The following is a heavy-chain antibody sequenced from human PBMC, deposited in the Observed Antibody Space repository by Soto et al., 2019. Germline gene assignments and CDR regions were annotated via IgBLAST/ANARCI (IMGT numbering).Heavy chain of an antibody. J-gene: IGHJ4*02. Sequence: QVQLQESGPGLVKPSETLSLTCTVSAGSISSYYWSWIRQPPGKVLEWIGNIYYTGSTNYNPSLKVRVTISLDTSKNQFSLNLTSVTAADTAVYYCARGARGYSYGWGQGTLVTVSS. V-gene: IGHV4-59*01. CDR2: IYYTGST. CDR3: ARGARGYSYG. CDR1: AGSISSYY. D-gene: IGHD5-18*01.